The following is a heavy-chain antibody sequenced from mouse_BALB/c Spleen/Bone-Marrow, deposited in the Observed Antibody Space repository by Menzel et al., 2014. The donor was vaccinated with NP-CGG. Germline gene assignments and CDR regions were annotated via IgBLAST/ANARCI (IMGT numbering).Heavy chain of an antibody. D-gene: IGHD2-4*01. J-gene: IGHJ3*01. CDR2: ISGGGSYT. CDR3: ARHDYAY. CDR1: GFTFSSYA. V-gene: IGHV5-9-2*01. Sequence: EVNLVESGGGLVKPGGSLKLSCAASGFTFSSYAMSWVRQTPEKRLEWVATISGGGSYTYYPDSVKGRFTISRDNAKNTLYLQMSSLRSEDTAMYFCARHDYAYWGQGTLVTVSA.